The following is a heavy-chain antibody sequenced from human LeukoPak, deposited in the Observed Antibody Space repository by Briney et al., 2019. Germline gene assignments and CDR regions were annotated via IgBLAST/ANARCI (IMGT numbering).Heavy chain of an antibody. CDR2: IIPNSGGT. Sequence: GASVKVSCKASGYTFTGYYMHWVRQAPGQGLEWMGWIIPNSGGTNYAQKFQGRVTMTRDTSISTAYMELSRLRSDDTAVYYCARALYCSGGSCYYYYYGMDVWGQGTTVTVSS. CDR1: GYTFTGYY. D-gene: IGHD2-15*01. V-gene: IGHV1-2*02. CDR3: ARALYCSGGSCYYYYYGMDV. J-gene: IGHJ6*02.